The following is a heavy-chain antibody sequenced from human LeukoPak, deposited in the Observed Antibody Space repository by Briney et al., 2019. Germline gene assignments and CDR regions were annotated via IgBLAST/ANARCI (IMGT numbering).Heavy chain of an antibody. J-gene: IGHJ6*03. CDR1: GGSISTYY. CDR2: IYYSGIT. Sequence: TPSETLSLTCSVSGGSISTYYWSWIRQPPGKGLEWVGYIYYSGITNYNPSLKSRVTISVDTSKNQFSLKLSSVTAADTAVYYCARVGTYGYYYYYMDVWGKGTTVAVSS. V-gene: IGHV4-59*01. D-gene: IGHD3-10*01. CDR3: ARVGTYGYYYYYMDV.